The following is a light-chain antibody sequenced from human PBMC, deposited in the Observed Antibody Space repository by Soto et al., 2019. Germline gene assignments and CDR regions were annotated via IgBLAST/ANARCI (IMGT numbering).Light chain of an antibody. CDR3: QQYGSSPLIS. Sequence: EIVLTQSPGTLSLSPGERATLSCRASQSVSSSFLAWYQQKPGQAPRLLIYGASNRATGIPDRFSGSGSGRDFTLTISGLEPEDFAVYYCQQYGSSPLISFGQGTRLEIK. CDR1: QSVSSSF. J-gene: IGKJ5*01. CDR2: GAS. V-gene: IGKV3-20*01.